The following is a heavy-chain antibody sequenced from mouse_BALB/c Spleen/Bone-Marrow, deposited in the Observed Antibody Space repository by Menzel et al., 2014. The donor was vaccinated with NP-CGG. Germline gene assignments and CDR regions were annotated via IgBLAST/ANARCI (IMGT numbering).Heavy chain of an antibody. J-gene: IGHJ4*01. V-gene: IGHV1-14*01. CDR2: INPYNDGT. CDR3: ARGGSSYYYAMDY. Sequence: VQLQQSGPELVKPGASVKMSCKASGYTFTSYVMHWVKQKPGQGLEWIGYINPYNDGTKYNEKFKGKATLTSDKSSSTAYMELSSLTSEDSAVYYSARGGSSYYYAMDYWGQGTSVTVSS. D-gene: IGHD1-1*01. CDR1: GYTFTSYV.